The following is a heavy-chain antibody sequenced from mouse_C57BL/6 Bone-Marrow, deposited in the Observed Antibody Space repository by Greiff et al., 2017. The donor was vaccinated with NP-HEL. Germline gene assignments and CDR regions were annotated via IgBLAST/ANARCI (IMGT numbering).Heavy chain of an antibody. D-gene: IGHD1-2*01. CDR1: GYSITSGYY. Sequence: VQLKESGPGLVKPSQSLSLTCSVTGYSITSGYYWNWIRQFPGNKLEWMGYISYDGSNNYNPSLKNRISITRDTSKNQFFLKLNSVTTEDTATYYCARGDSSLSYWGQGTLVTVSA. J-gene: IGHJ3*01. CDR2: ISYDGSN. V-gene: IGHV3-6*01. CDR3: ARGDSSLSY.